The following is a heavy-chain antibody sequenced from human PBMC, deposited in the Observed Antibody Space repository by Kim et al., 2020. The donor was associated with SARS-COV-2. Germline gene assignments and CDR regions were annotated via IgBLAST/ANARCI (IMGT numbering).Heavy chain of an antibody. CDR1: GGSFSGYY. CDR3: AREPPTVTKRLVHPDY. Sequence: SETLSLTCAVYGGSFSGYYWSWIRQPPGKGLEWIGEINHSGSTNYNPSLKSRVTISVDTSKNQFSLKLSSVTAADTAVYYCAREPPTVTKRLVHPDYWG. CDR2: INHSGST. D-gene: IGHD4-17*01. V-gene: IGHV4-34*01. J-gene: IGHJ4*01.